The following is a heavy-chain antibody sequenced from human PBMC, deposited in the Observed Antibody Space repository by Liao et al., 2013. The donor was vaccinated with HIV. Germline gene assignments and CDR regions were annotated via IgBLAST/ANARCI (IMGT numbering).Heavy chain of an antibody. Sequence: QVQLRESGPGLLKPSETLSLTCTVSGGSISDYYFSWIRQSPGEGLEWIGYLFDNRSPEYNPSLRSRVTISGDMSKKQVSLRLTSVTAADTAIYYCARMNEVVIAASAFEFWGQGARVTVSS. CDR3: ARMNEVVIAASAFEF. V-gene: IGHV4-59*01. CDR1: GGSISDYY. CDR2: LFDNRSP. D-gene: IGHD2-15*01. J-gene: IGHJ4*02.